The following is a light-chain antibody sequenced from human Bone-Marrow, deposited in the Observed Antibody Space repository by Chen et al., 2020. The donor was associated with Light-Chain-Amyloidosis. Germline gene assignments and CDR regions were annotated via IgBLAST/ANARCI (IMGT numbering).Light chain of an antibody. CDR2: EVT. CDR3: SSYTITNTLV. CDR1: SSDVGGDNH. Sequence: QSALTRPASVSGSPGPSITISCTGTSSDVGGDNHVSWYHQHPDKAPKLMIYEVTNRPSWVPDRFSGSKSDNTASLTISGLQTEDEADYFCSSYTITNTLVFGSGTRVTVL. J-gene: IGLJ1*01. V-gene: IGLV2-14*01.